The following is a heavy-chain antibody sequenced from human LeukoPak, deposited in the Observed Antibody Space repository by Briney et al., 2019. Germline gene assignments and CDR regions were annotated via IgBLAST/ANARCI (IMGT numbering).Heavy chain of an antibody. CDR2: IYYSGST. Sequence: SETLSLTCTVSHYSISSGYHWGWIRQPPGKGLEWIGSIYYSGSTYYNPSLKSRVTISVDTSKNQFSLKLSSVTAADTAVYYCARQTDYYYGMDVWGQGTTVTVSS. J-gene: IGHJ6*02. CDR3: ARQTDYYYGMDV. V-gene: IGHV4-38-2*02. CDR1: HYSISSGYH.